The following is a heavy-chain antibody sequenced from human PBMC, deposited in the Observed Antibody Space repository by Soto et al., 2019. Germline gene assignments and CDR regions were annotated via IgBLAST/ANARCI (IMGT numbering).Heavy chain of an antibody. Sequence: PGESLKISCKGSGYSFTSYWISWVRQMPVKGLEWMGRIDPSGSYTNYSPSFQGHVTISADKSISTAYLQWSSLKASDTAMYYCARRRDSSGWYSLYYFDYWGQGTLVTVSS. V-gene: IGHV5-10-1*01. CDR2: IDPSGSYT. J-gene: IGHJ4*02. CDR1: GYSFTSYW. CDR3: ARRRDSSGWYSLYYFDY. D-gene: IGHD6-19*01.